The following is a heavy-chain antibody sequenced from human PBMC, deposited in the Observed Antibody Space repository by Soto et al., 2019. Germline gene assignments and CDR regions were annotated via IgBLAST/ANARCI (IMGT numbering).Heavy chain of an antibody. CDR3: ARVDVGGRQWLRLPLNY. J-gene: IGHJ4*02. CDR1: GFTFSSYA. CDR2: ISYDGSNK. Sequence: PGGSLRLSCAASGFTFSSYAMHWFRQAPGKGLEWVAVISYDGSNKYYADSVKGRFTISRDNSKNTLYLQMNSLRAEDTAVYYCARVDVGGRQWLRLPLNYWGQGTLVTVSS. V-gene: IGHV3-30-3*01. D-gene: IGHD5-12*01.